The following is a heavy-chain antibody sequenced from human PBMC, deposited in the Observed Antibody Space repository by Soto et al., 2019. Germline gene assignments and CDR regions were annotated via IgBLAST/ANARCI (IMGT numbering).Heavy chain of an antibody. D-gene: IGHD2-2*01. CDR1: GYIFTSYW. Sequence: EVQLVQSGAEVKKPGESLRISCKGSGYIFTSYWISWVPQMPGKGLEWMGRIAPSDSYTSYSPSFQGHVTISVDKSISTVYLQWSSLKASDTAMYYCARHEAVPYWFDPWGQGTLVTVSS. V-gene: IGHV5-10-1*03. CDR2: IAPSDSYT. J-gene: IGHJ5*02. CDR3: ARHEAVPYWFDP.